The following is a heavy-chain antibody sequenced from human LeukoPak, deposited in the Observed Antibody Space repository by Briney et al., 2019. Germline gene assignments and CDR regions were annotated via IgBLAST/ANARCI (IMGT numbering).Heavy chain of an antibody. J-gene: IGHJ5*02. V-gene: IGHV3-33*01. CDR2: IWYDGSNK. CDR1: GFTFSSYG. Sequence: PGGSLRLSCAASGFTFSSYGMHWVRQAPGKGLEWVAIIWYDGSNKYYTDSVKGRSTISRDNSKSTLYLQMNSLRAEDTAVYYCARDTARVPFDPWGQGTLVIVSS. D-gene: IGHD2-2*01. CDR3: ARDTARVPFDP.